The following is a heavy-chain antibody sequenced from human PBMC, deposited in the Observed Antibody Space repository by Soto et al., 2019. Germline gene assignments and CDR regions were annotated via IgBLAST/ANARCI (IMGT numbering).Heavy chain of an antibody. D-gene: IGHD3-3*01. Sequence: GSLRLSCTASGFTFGDYAMSWFRQAPGKGLEWVGFIRSKAYGGTTEYAASVKGRFTISRDDSKSIAYLQMNSLKTEDTAVYYCTRDGALRFLEWLLSTAHFDYWGQGTLVTVSS. CDR2: IRSKAYGGTT. V-gene: IGHV3-49*03. CDR1: GFTFGDYA. J-gene: IGHJ4*02. CDR3: TRDGALRFLEWLLSTAHFDY.